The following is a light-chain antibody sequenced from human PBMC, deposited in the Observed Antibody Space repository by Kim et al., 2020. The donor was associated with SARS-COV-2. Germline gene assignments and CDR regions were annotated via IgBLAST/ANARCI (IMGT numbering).Light chain of an antibody. CDR1: SSDVGGYNY. J-gene: IGLJ3*02. CDR3: SSYTSSSTPEV. Sequence: QSALTQPASVSGSPGQSITISCTGTSSDVGGYNYVSWYQQHPGKAPKLMIYDVSKRPSGVSNRFSGSKSGNTASLTISGLQAEDEADYYCSSYTSSSTPEVFGGGTQLTVL. CDR2: DVS. V-gene: IGLV2-14*01.